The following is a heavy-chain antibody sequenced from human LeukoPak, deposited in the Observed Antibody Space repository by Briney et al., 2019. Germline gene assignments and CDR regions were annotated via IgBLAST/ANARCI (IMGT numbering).Heavy chain of an antibody. CDR2: ISAVGTYI. V-gene: IGHV3-21*01. D-gene: IGHD6-6*01. Sequence: PGGSLRLSCAASGFTFRSYTIHWVPQAQGKGLEWVSSISAVGTYIYYADSVKGRFTISRDNVEKSAYLELSGLTGQDTAIYYCARGGIAGRAVYYYYMDVWGKGTTVTVSS. CDR3: ARGGIAGRAVYYYYMDV. CDR1: GFTFRSYT. J-gene: IGHJ6*03.